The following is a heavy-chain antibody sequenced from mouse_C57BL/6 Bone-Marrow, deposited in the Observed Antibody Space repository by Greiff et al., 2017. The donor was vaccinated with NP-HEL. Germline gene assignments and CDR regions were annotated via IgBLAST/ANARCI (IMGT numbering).Heavy chain of an antibody. CDR1: GYTFTSYW. J-gene: IGHJ4*01. CDR3: AASHECENAMDY. CDR2: IYPSDSET. V-gene: IGHV1-61*01. Sequence: QVQLQQPGAELVRPGSSVKLSCKASGYTFTSYWMDWVKQRPGQGLEWIGNIYPSDSETHYNQKFKDKATLTVDKSSSTAYMQLSSLTSEDSAVYYCAASHECENAMDYWGQGTSVTVSS. D-gene: IGHD6-1*01.